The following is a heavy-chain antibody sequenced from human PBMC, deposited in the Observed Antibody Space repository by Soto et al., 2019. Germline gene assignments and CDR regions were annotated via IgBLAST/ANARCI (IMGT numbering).Heavy chain of an antibody. D-gene: IGHD3-9*01. J-gene: IGHJ6*02. V-gene: IGHV1-18*01. Sequence: ASVKVSCKASGYTFTSYGISWVRQAPGQGLEWMGWISLYNDKTNYAQKLQGRVTMTTGTSTSTAYMELRSLRSDDTAVYYCARALGGLRYFDWFLYGMDVWGQGTTVTVSS. CDR2: ISLYNDKT. CDR3: ARALGGLRYFDWFLYGMDV. CDR1: GYTFTSYG.